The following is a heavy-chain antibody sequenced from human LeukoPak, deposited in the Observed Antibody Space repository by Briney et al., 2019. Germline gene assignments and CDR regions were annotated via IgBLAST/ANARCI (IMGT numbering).Heavy chain of an antibody. CDR3: AKSNGYGLVDI. CDR1: RGSISSPNYY. CDR2: IFYSGTT. D-gene: IGHD3-10*01. Sequence: SETLSLTCSVSRGSISSPNYYWGWVRQSPGKGLEWIGNIFYSGTTYYNPSLPSLRSRVTISLDTSRNQFSLKLNSVTAADTAVYYCAKSNGYGLVDIWGQGTMVTVSS. V-gene: IGHV4-39*07. J-gene: IGHJ3*02.